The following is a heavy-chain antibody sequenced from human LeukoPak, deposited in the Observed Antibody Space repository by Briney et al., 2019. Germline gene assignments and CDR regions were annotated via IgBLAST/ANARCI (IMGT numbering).Heavy chain of an antibody. CDR2: ISSSGSTI. CDR1: GFTFSSYE. Sequence: GGSPRLSCAASGFTFSSYEMNWVRQAPGKGLEWVSYISSSGSTIYYADSVKGRFTISRDNAKNSLYLQMNSLRAEDTAVYYCARDPDIVATINDYWGQGTLVTVSS. CDR3: ARDPDIVATINDY. D-gene: IGHD5-12*01. J-gene: IGHJ4*02. V-gene: IGHV3-48*03.